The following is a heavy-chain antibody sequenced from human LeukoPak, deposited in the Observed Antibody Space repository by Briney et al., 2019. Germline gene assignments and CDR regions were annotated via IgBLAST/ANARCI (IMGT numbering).Heavy chain of an antibody. V-gene: IGHV3-15*01. Sequence: GGSLRLTCAASGFTFSSYAMSWVRQAPGKGLEWVGCIKTKTDGGTTDYAAPVKGRFTISRDDSKNTLYLQMISLKTEDTAVYYCTTDPRHWGQGTLVTVSS. J-gene: IGHJ4*02. CDR1: GFTFSSYA. CDR3: TTDPRH. CDR2: IKTKTDGGTT.